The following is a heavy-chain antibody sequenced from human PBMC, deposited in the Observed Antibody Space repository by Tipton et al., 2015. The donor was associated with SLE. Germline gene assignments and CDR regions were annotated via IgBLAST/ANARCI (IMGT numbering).Heavy chain of an antibody. J-gene: IGHJ3*01. CDR2: ISYDGNTK. V-gene: IGHV3-30-3*01. Sequence: SLRLSCAASGFTFSSYAMHWVRQAPGKGLEWVAFISYDGNTKYSADSVKGRFTISRDNSKNTLYLQMGSLRPEDTAVYYCARVGWISARLFDLWGQGTMVTVSS. CDR1: GFTFSSYA. CDR3: ARVGWISARLFDL. D-gene: IGHD5-12*01.